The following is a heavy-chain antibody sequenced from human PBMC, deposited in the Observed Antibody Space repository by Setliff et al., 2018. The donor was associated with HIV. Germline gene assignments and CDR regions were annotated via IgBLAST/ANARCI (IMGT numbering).Heavy chain of an antibody. CDR2: IYTSGST. CDR3: ARDGYCGGDCYHDAFDI. D-gene: IGHD2-21*02. J-gene: IGHJ3*02. V-gene: IGHV4-4*08. CDR1: GGSISSYY. Sequence: SETLSLTCTVSGGSISSYYWSWIRQPPGKGLEWIGYIYTSGSTNYNPSLKSRVTISVDTSKTQFSLKLSSVTAADTAVYYCARDGYCGGDCYHDAFDIWGQGTMVTVSS.